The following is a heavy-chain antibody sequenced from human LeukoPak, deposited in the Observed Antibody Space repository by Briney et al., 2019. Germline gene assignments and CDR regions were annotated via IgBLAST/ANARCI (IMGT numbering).Heavy chain of an antibody. V-gene: IGHV3-30*04. CDR1: GFTFSSYA. J-gene: IGHJ5*02. CDR2: ISYDGSNK. D-gene: IGHD6-13*01. CDR3: AKEYSSTLVQGDWFDP. Sequence: GGSLRLSCAASGFTFSSYAMHWVRQAPGKGLEWVAVISYDGSNKYYADSVKGRFTISRDNSKNTLNLQMNSLRAEDTAVYYCAKEYSSTLVQGDWFDPWGQGTLVTVSS.